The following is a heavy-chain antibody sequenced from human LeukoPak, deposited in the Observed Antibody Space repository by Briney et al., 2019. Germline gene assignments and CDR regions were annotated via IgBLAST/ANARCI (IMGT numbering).Heavy chain of an antibody. CDR2: IIPIFGTA. V-gene: IGHV1-69*05. CDR3: ARGGSGYYDAFDI. CDR1: GGTFSSYA. Sequence: GASVKVSCKASGGTFSSYAISWVRQAPGQGLEWMGGIIPIFGTANYAQKFQGRVTITTDESTSTAYMELSSLRSEDTAVYYCARGGSGYYDAFDIWGQGTMATVSS. D-gene: IGHD3-22*01. J-gene: IGHJ3*02.